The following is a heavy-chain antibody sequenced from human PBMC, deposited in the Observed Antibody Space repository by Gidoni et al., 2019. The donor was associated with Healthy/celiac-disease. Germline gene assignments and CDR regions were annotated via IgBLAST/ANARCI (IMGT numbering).Heavy chain of an antibody. CDR1: GGSISSGGYY. J-gene: IGHJ1*01. D-gene: IGHD3-10*01. V-gene: IGHV4-31*03. CDR3: ARTKQVNTMVRGAPKYFQH. CDR2: IYYSGST. Sequence: QVQLQESGPGLVKPSQTLSLTCTVSGGSISSGGYYWSWIRQHPGKGLEWIGYIYYSGSTYYNPSLKSRVTISVDTSKNQFSLKLSSVTAADTAVYYCARTKQVNTMVRGAPKYFQHWGQGTLVTVSS.